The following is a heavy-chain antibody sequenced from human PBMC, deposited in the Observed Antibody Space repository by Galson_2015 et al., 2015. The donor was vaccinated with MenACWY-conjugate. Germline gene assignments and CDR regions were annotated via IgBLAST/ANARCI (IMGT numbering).Heavy chain of an antibody. V-gene: IGHV3-20*04. J-gene: IGHJ4*02. Sequence: SLRLSCAASGFTFDDYGMRWVRQAPGKGLEWVSGINWNGGSTGYADSVKGRFTISRDNAKNSLYLEMNSLRAEDTALYYCARDVGSSGWFDHDYWGQGALVTVSS. D-gene: IGHD6-19*01. CDR2: INWNGGST. CDR1: GFTFDDYG. CDR3: ARDVGSSGWFDHDY.